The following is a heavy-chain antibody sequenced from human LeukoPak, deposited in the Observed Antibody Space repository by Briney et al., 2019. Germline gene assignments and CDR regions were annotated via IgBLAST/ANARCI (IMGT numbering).Heavy chain of an antibody. CDR2: ISSNGGST. V-gene: IGHV3-64*01. J-gene: IGHJ6*03. Sequence: GGSLRLSCAASGFTFSSYAMPWVRQAPGKGLEYVSAISSNGGSTYYANSVKGRFTISRDNSKNTLNLQMGSLRAEDMAVYYCARDFGSGSYGARYYYYYYMDVWGKGTTVTVSS. CDR1: GFTFSSYA. D-gene: IGHD3-10*01. CDR3: ARDFGSGSYGARYYYYYYMDV.